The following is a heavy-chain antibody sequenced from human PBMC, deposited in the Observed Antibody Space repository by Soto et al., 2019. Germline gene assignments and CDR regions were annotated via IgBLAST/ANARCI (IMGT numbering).Heavy chain of an antibody. CDR1: GFSLSTNGEG. Sequence: QITLKESGPTLVKPTQTLTLSCIFSGFSLSTNGEGVGWIRQPPGKSLEWLALIYWDDNKRYSPSLESRLTLTKDTSQNQLVLTMTNMDPVDTATYYCAHRRARTAGRDDAYDVWGQGTLVVVSS. V-gene: IGHV2-5*02. CDR3: AHRRARTAGRDDAYDV. D-gene: IGHD6-6*01. CDR2: IYWDDNK. J-gene: IGHJ3*01.